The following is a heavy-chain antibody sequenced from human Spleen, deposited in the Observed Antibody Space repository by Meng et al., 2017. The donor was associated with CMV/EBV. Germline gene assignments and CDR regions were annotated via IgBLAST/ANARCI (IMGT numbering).Heavy chain of an antibody. CDR1: GFTFSNYA. Sequence: GGSLRLSCAVSGFTFSNYAMHWVRQAPGKGLEWVAVISFDADSKYYADSVKGRFTISRDNSKNTLYLQMNSLRAEDTAVYYCAKEDSSGYYYFDYWGQGTLVTVSS. D-gene: IGHD3-22*01. J-gene: IGHJ4*02. CDR3: AKEDSSGYYYFDY. V-gene: IGHV3-30-3*01. CDR2: ISFDADSK.